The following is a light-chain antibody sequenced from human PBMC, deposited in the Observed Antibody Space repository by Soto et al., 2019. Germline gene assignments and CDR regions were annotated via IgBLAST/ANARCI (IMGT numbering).Light chain of an antibody. CDR3: SSYTSSRTLYV. V-gene: IGLV2-14*01. CDR2: DVS. J-gene: IGLJ1*01. CDR1: SSDVGGYNY. Sequence: QSALTQPASVSGSPGQSITISCTGTSSDVGGYNYVSWYQQHPGKAPKLMIYDVSNRPSGVSNRFSGSKSGNTASLTISGLQAEDEADYYCSSYTSSRTLYVFGKGTKLTLL.